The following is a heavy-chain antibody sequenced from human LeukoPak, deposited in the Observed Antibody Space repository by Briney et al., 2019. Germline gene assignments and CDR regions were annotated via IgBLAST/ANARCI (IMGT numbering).Heavy chain of an antibody. D-gene: IGHD6-13*01. CDR1: GXSISSSSYY. J-gene: IGHJ4*02. CDR2: IYYSGST. Sequence: SETLSLTCTVSGXSISSSSYYWGWIRQPPGKGLESIGSIYYSGSTYYNPSLKSRVTISVDTSKNQFSLKLSSVTAADTAVYYCARLIDGVAAAGTFFDYWGQGTLVTVSS. V-gene: IGHV4-39*01. CDR3: ARLIDGVAAAGTFFDY.